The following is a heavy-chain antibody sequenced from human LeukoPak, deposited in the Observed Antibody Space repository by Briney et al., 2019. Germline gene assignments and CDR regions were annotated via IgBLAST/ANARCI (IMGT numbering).Heavy chain of an antibody. Sequence: ASVKVSCKASGGTFSSYAISLVRQAPGQGLEWMGGIIPIFGTANYAQKFQGRVTITADESTSTAYMELSSLRSEDTAVYSCARGRKSGSPYYFDYWGQGTLVTVSS. CDR3: ARGRKSGSPYYFDY. CDR1: GGTFSSYA. CDR2: IIPIFGTA. D-gene: IGHD1-26*01. V-gene: IGHV1-69*13. J-gene: IGHJ4*02.